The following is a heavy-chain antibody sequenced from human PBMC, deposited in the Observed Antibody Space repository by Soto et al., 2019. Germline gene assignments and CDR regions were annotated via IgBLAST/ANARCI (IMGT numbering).Heavy chain of an antibody. J-gene: IGHJ6*02. CDR3: ARDLGCSSTSCYYYYGMDV. D-gene: IGHD2-2*01. CDR2: ISPNSGGT. V-gene: IGHV1-2*04. CDR1: GYTFTGYY. Sequence: GASVKVSCKASGYTFTGYYMHWVRQAPGQGLEWMGWISPNSGGTNYAQKFQGWVTMTRDTSISTAYMELSRLRSDDTAVYYCARDLGCSSTSCYYYYGMDVWGQGTTVTAP.